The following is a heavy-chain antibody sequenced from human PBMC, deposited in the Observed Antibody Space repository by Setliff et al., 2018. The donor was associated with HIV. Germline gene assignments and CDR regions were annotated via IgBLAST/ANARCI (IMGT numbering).Heavy chain of an antibody. CDR3: ANGGSGGQFDH. Sequence: ASVKVSCKTSGYTFTQSYDLHWVRQVPGQGLEWMGWINLVTGKTAYLQKFQGRVIITRDTSASTAFMEMSSLRSEDTAVYFCANGGSGGQFDHWGQGTLVTVPQ. J-gene: IGHJ4*02. V-gene: IGHV1-3*01. D-gene: IGHD3-16*01. CDR1: GYTFTQSYD. CDR2: INLVTGKT.